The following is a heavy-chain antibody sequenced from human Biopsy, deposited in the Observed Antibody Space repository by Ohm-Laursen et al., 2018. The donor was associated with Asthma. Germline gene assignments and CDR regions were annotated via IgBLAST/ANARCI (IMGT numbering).Heavy chain of an antibody. CDR3: ARGDSSGWSHYYFDY. J-gene: IGHJ4*02. CDR1: GFTVSRDH. D-gene: IGHD6-19*01. CDR2: IYSGGTS. Sequence: GSPRLSCAASGFTVSRDHMFWVRQAPGKGLEWVSVIYSGGTSDTADSVRGRFTISRDFYKNTLYLQMDSLRAEDTAVYYCARGDSSGWSHYYFDYWGQGTLVTVSS. V-gene: IGHV3-53*01.